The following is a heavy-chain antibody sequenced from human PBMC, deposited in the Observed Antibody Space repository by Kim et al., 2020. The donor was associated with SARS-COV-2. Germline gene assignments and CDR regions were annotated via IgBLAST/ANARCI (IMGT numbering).Heavy chain of an antibody. J-gene: IGHJ4*02. Sequence: YAQKFQGRVTMTEDTSTDTAYMELSSLRSEDTAVYYCATDWSYGDYGYDYWGQGTLVTVSS. CDR3: ATDWSYGDYGYDY. D-gene: IGHD4-17*01. V-gene: IGHV1-24*01.